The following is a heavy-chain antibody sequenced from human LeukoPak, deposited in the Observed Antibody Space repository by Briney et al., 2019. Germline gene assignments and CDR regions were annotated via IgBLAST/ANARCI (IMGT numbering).Heavy chain of an antibody. J-gene: IGHJ4*02. CDR1: GFTFSSHA. V-gene: IGHV3-30-3*01. CDR3: ATENRWELLSYYFDY. CDR2: ISYDGSNK. D-gene: IGHD1-26*01. Sequence: GGSLRLSCAASGFTFSSHAMHWVRQAPGKGLEWVAVISYDGSNKYYADSVKGRFTISRDNSKNTLYLQMNSLRAEDTAVYYCATENRWELLSYYFDYWGQGTLVTVSS.